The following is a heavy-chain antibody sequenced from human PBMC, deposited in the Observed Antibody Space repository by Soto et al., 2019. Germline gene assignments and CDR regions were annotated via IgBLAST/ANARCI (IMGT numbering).Heavy chain of an antibody. CDR2: MNPGSGKT. V-gene: IGHV1-8*02. Sequence: ASVKVSCKASGYTFINFDISWVRQATGQGLEWMGWMNPGSGKTGYANKFQGRVTMTRDASTSTAHLELSSLTSEDTAVYYCARMASAGTLNWFDTWGQGTLVTVSS. J-gene: IGHJ5*02. CDR3: ARMASAGTLNWFDT. D-gene: IGHD6-13*01. CDR1: GYTFINFD.